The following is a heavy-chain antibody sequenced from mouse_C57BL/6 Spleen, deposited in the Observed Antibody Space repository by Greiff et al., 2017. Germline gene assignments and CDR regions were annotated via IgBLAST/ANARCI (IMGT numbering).Heavy chain of an antibody. Sequence: EVQLQQSGTVLARPGASVKMSCKTSGYTFTSYWMHWVKQRPGQGLEWIGAIYPGNSDTSYNQKFKGKAKLTAVTSASTAYMELSSLTNEDSAVYYGTREGVYYGSSYGDYWGQGTTLTVSS. D-gene: IGHD1-1*01. V-gene: IGHV1-5*01. J-gene: IGHJ2*01. CDR2: IYPGNSDT. CDR3: TREGVYYGSSYGDY. CDR1: GYTFTSYW.